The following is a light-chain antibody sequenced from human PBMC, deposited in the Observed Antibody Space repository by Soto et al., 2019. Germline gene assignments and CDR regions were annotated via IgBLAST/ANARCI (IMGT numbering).Light chain of an antibody. Sequence: QSALTQPPSVSGSPGQSVTISCTGTSSRVSWYQQPPGTAPKLLIYEVSNRPSGVPDRFSGSKSGNTASLTISGLQAEDEADYYCSSYTSTNTYIFGTGTKVT. V-gene: IGLV2-18*02. J-gene: IGLJ1*01. CDR3: SSYTSTNTYI. CDR2: EVS. CDR1: SSR.